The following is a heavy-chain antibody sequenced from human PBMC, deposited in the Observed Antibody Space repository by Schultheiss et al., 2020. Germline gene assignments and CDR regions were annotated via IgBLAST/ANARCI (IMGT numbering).Heavy chain of an antibody. CDR1: GFTFSSFS. Sequence: GGSLRLSCAASGFTFSSFSLNWVRQAPGKGLEWVAVISYDGSNKYYADSVKGRFTISRVNSKNTLYLQMNSLRAEDTAVYYCAKDPRIAAAGTDNWFDPWGQGTLVTVSS. D-gene: IGHD6-13*01. J-gene: IGHJ5*02. CDR2: ISYDGSNK. CDR3: AKDPRIAAAGTDNWFDP. V-gene: IGHV3-30*18.